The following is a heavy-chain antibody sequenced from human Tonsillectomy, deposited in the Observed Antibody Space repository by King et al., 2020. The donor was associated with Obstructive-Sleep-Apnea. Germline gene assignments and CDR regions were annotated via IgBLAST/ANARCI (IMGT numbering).Heavy chain of an antibody. Sequence: QLVQSGAEVKKPGESLRISCKGSGYSFTSYWISWVRQMPGKGLEWMGRIDPSDSYTNYSPSFQGHVTISADKSISTAYLQGSSLKASDTAMYYCARGSSYYDSGGYRPEDSYSFDYWGQGTLVTVSS. CDR2: IDPSDSYT. D-gene: IGHD3-22*01. CDR1: GYSFTSYW. J-gene: IGHJ4*02. CDR3: ARGSSYYDSGGYRPEDSYSFDY. V-gene: IGHV5-10-1*03.